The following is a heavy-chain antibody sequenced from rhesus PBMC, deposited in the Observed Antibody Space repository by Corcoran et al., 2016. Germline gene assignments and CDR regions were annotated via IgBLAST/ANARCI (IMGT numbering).Heavy chain of an antibody. CDR2: ISYTGGST. Sequence: EVQLVESGGGLAKPGGCLRLSCAASGFSFSDYYMYWVRQAPGKGLEWVSGISYTGGSTYYADSVKCIFTISRENAKNTLYLQMDSLRAEDTAVYYCARDQGVNGVDLDSWGQGVVVTVSS. CDR3: ARDQGVNGVDLDS. J-gene: IGHJ6*01. V-gene: IGHV3S18*01. D-gene: IGHD3-34*01. CDR1: GFSFSDYY.